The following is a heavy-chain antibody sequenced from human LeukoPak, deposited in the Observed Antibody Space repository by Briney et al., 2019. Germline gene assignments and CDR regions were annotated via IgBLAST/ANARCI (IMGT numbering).Heavy chain of an antibody. D-gene: IGHD6-25*01. Sequence: KPSETLSLTCTVSGGSISSYYWSWIRQPPGKGLEWIGYIYHSGSTNYNPSLKSRVTISVDTSKNQFSLKLSSVTVADTAVYYCARDRDNSACSFDYWGQGNLVTVSS. CDR2: IYHSGST. J-gene: IGHJ4*02. CDR1: GGSISSYY. V-gene: IGHV4-59*01. CDR3: ARDRDNSACSFDY.